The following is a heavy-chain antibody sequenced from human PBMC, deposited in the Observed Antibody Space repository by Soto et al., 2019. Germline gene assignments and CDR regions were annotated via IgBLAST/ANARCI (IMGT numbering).Heavy chain of an antibody. V-gene: IGHV4-38-2*02. CDR3: ARASTVTFVN. D-gene: IGHD4-17*01. J-gene: IGHJ4*02. CDR1: GYSISIGNY. Sequence: ETLSLTCPVSGYSISIGNYWGWIRQPPGKRLEWIGSIYQSGSTYYNPSLKSRVTISVDTSKNQFSLKLSSVTAADTAVYYCARASTVTFVNWGQGTLVTVSS. CDR2: IYQSGST.